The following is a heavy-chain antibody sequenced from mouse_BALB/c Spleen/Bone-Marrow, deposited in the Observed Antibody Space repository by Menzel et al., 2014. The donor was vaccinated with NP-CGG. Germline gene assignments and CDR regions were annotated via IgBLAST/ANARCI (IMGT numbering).Heavy chain of an antibody. CDR1: GFSLTGYG. CDR3: AREPHYYAMDY. V-gene: IGHV2-6-7*01. Sequence: VTVVESGPGLVAPSQSLSITCTVSGFSLTGYGVNWVRQPPGKGLEWLGMIWGDGSTDYNSALKSRLSISKDNSKSQVCIKMNSLQTDDTARYYCAREPHYYAMDYWGQGTSVTVSS. CDR2: IWGDGST. J-gene: IGHJ4*01.